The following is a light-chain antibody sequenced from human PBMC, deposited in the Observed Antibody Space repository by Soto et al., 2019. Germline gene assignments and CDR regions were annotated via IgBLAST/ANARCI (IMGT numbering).Light chain of an antibody. CDR3: QQSYSTPRT. V-gene: IGKV1-39*01. CDR1: QTISRS. CDR2: AAS. Sequence: IKMTYSPATLSGSVGYRFTFTCVASQTISRSLAWYQQKPEKAPMLLIYAASSLQSGVPSWLSGSGSGTDIPLTISSLQPEDFATYYCQQSYSTPRTFGQGTKVDIK. J-gene: IGKJ1*01.